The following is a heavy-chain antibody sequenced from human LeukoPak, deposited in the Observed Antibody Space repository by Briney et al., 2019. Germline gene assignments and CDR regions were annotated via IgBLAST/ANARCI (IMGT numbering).Heavy chain of an antibody. CDR2: IYISGST. Sequence: SETLSLTCTVSGGSISSGSYYWSWIRQPAGKGLEWIGRIYISGSTNYNPSLKSRVTMSVDTSKNQFSLKLSSVTAADTAVYYCATERDPGTNNRYFDYWGQGTLVTVSS. CDR3: ATERDPGTNNRYFDY. CDR1: GGSISSGSYY. D-gene: IGHD1-14*01. V-gene: IGHV4-61*02. J-gene: IGHJ4*02.